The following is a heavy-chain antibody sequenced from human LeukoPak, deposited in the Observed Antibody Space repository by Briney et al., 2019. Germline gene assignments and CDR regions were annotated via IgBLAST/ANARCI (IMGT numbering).Heavy chain of an antibody. D-gene: IGHD3-3*01. CDR1: GGSISSSSYY. V-gene: IGHV4-39*01. Sequence: SETLSLTXTVSGGSISSSSYYWGWIRQPPGKGLEWIGSIYYSGSTCYNPSLKSRVTISVDTSKNQFSLKLSSVTAADTAVYYCARGPTYDFWSGYFDYWGQGTLVTVSS. J-gene: IGHJ4*02. CDR3: ARGPTYDFWSGYFDY. CDR2: IYYSGST.